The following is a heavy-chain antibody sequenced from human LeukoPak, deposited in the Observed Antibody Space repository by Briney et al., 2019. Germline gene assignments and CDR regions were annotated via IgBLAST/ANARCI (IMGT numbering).Heavy chain of an antibody. CDR1: GFTLSNYD. J-gene: IGHJ4*02. V-gene: IGHV3-23*01. CDR3: AKKLPGASYYFDF. CDR2: IGSGGYT. Sequence: GGPLRLSCIASGFTLSNYDMTWVRQTPGKGLEYVSSIGSGGYTFYAGSVKGRFSISRDISQNTVYLQMNSLGAEDTAMYFCAKKLPGASYYFDFWGQGTLVTVSS. D-gene: IGHD7-27*01.